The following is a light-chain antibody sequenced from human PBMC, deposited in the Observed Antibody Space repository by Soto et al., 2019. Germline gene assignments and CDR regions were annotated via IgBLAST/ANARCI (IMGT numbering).Light chain of an antibody. Sequence: PGARATLSCRASQSVTNNYLAWYQQRPGLAPRLLIYGASTRTAGIPDRFTGSGSGTDFTLTISRLEPEDFAVYYCQQYGTSRTFGQGTKVDIK. CDR2: GAS. J-gene: IGKJ1*01. V-gene: IGKV3-20*01. CDR3: QQYGTSRT. CDR1: QSVTNNY.